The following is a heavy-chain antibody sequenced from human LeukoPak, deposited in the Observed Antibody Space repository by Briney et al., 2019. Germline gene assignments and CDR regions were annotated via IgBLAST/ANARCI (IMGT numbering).Heavy chain of an antibody. CDR3: ARTKLRFLEWLFYGGFDP. J-gene: IGHJ5*02. CDR2: INPNSGGT. V-gene: IGHV1-2*02. CDR1: GYTFTGYY. Sequence: GASVKVSCKASGYTFTGYYMHWVRQAPGQGLEWMGWINPNSGGTNYAQKLQGRVTMTTDTSTSTAYMELRSLRSDDAAVYYCARTKLRFLEWLFYGGFDPWGQGTLVTVSS. D-gene: IGHD3-3*01.